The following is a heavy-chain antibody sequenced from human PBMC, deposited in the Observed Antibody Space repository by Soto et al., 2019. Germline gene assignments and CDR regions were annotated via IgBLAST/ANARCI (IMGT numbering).Heavy chain of an antibody. CDR2: IFPRDSDT. Sequence: GESLKISCQGSGYTFSNHWFNWVRLVPGKGLEWMGIIFPRDSDTRYSPSLQGQVIISVDKSTNTAYLQWTRLTASDTAIYYCAKSIEGGPMDVWGQGTTVTVSS. J-gene: IGHJ6*02. CDR1: GYTFSNHW. V-gene: IGHV5-51*01. D-gene: IGHD1-26*01. CDR3: AKSIEGGPMDV.